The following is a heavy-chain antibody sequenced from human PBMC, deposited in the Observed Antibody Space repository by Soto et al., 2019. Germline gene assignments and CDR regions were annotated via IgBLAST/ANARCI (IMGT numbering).Heavy chain of an antibody. V-gene: IGHV1-69*10. CDR2: IIPILGIA. CDR3: ARDSPPMDV. J-gene: IGHJ6*02. Sequence: SVKVSCKASGGTFSSYTINWVRQAPGQGLEWMGGIIPILGIANYAQKFQGRVTITADKSTSTAYLELNSLRSEDTAVYYCARDSPPMDVWGQGTTVTVSS. CDR1: GGTFSSYT.